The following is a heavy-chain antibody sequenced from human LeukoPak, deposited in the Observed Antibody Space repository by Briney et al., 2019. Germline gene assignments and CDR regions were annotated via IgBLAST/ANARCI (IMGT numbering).Heavy chain of an antibody. CDR3: AREGRDTHGRRKYYFDY. Sequence: GGSLRLSCAASGFTFSSYSMNWVRQAPGKGLEWVSYISSSSSTIYYGDSVKGRFTISRDNAKNSLYLQMNSLRAEDTAVYYCAREGRDTHGRRKYYFDYWGQGTLVTVSS. J-gene: IGHJ4*02. V-gene: IGHV3-48*01. CDR2: ISSSSSTI. CDR1: GFTFSSYS. D-gene: IGHD3-10*01.